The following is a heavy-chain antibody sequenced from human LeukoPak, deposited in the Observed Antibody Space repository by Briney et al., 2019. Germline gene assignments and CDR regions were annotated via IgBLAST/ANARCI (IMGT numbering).Heavy chain of an antibody. CDR2: INHSGST. J-gene: IGHJ4*02. CDR3: ARVKGDIVVVPAACFDY. V-gene: IGHV4-34*01. Sequence: PSETLSLTCAAYGGSFSGYYWSWIRQPPGKGLEWIGEINHSGSTNYNPSLKSRVTISVDTSKNQFSLKLSSVTAADTAVYYCARVKGDIVVVPAACFDYWGQGTLVTVSS. D-gene: IGHD2-2*01. CDR1: GGSFSGYY.